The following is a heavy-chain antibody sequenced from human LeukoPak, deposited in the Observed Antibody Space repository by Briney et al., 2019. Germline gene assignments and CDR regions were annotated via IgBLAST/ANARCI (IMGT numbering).Heavy chain of an antibody. J-gene: IGHJ4*02. D-gene: IGHD6-13*01. CDR3: ARGDEYSSSYPD. Sequence: PGGSLRLSCAASGFTFSRYSMNWVRQAPGKGLEWVSYISSSSSSIQYADSVKGRFTISRDNAKNSLYLQMNSLRAEDTAVYYCARGDEYSSSYPDWGQGTLVTVSS. CDR1: GFTFSRYS. V-gene: IGHV3-48*04. CDR2: ISSSSSSI.